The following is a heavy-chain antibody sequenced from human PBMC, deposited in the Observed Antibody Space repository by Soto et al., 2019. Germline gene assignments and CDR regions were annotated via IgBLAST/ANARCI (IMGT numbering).Heavy chain of an antibody. CDR1: GFTFSSYA. CDR2: ISYGGSNK. Sequence: GGSLRLSCAASGFTFSSYAMHWVRQAPGKGLEWVAVISYGGSNKYYADSVKGRFTISRDNSKNTLYLQMNSLRAEDTAVYYCARDRQLALTYYYYGMDVWGQGTTVTVSS. D-gene: IGHD6-6*01. V-gene: IGHV3-30-3*01. J-gene: IGHJ6*02. CDR3: ARDRQLALTYYYYGMDV.